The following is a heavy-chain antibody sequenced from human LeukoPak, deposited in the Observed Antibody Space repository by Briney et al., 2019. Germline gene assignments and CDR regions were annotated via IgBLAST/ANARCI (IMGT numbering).Heavy chain of an antibody. Sequence: PSQTLSLTCTVSGGSISSSSYYWGWIRQPPGKGLEWIGTIYYSGSTYYNPSLKSQITISVDTSKNQFSLKPGSVTATDTAVHYCARHSNWNYPGGVDYWGQGTLVTVSS. CDR2: IYYSGST. CDR1: GGSISSSSYY. D-gene: IGHD1-7*01. J-gene: IGHJ4*02. V-gene: IGHV4-39*01. CDR3: ARHSNWNYPGGVDY.